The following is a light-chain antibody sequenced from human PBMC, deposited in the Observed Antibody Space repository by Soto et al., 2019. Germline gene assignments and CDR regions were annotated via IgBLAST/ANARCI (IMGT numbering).Light chain of an antibody. CDR2: GAS. Sequence: EIVMTQSPATLSLSPGQRDTLSCRASQSISSELAWYQQKPGQPPRLLIYGASTRATGVPARFTGSGSGSDFTLTISGLQSEDFALHYCQQGHNCPLTFGQGTRLEI. V-gene: IGKV3-15*01. CDR1: QSISSE. CDR3: QQGHNCPLT. J-gene: IGKJ2*01.